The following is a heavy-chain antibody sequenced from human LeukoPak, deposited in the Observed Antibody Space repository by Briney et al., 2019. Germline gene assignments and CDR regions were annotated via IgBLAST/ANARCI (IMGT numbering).Heavy chain of an antibody. CDR3: ARDEQERGFDP. V-gene: IGHV4-34*01. J-gene: IGHJ5*02. Sequence: SETLSLTCAVYGGSFSGYYWSWIRQPPGKGLEWIGEINHSGSTNYNPSLKTRVTISVDTSKNQVSLKLSSGTAADTAVYYCARDEQERGFDPWGQGTLVTVSS. CDR2: INHSGST. CDR1: GGSFSGYY. D-gene: IGHD1-1*01.